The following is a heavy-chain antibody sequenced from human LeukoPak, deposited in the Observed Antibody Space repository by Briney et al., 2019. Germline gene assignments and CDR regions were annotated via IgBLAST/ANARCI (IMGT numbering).Heavy chain of an antibody. CDR3: AKDCGTGPFACSH. J-gene: IGHJ4*02. CDR1: GDSVSSNSAA. CDR2: TYYRSKWYN. Sequence: SQTLSLTCVISGDSVSSNSAAWNWIRQSPSRGLEWLGRTYYRSKWYNDYAVSVRSRITIDPDTSKNQFSLQLNSVTPEDTAVYYCAKDCGTGPFACSHWGQGTLVTVSS. V-gene: IGHV6-1*01. D-gene: IGHD2-15*01.